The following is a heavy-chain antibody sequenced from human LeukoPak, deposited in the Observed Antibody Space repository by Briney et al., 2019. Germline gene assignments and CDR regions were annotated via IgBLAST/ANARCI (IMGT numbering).Heavy chain of an antibody. CDR2: IYFSGST. V-gene: IGHV4-39*07. D-gene: IGHD3-10*01. Sequence: SETLSLTCTVSGGSISSSSYYWGWIRQPPGKGLEWIGSIYFSGSTYYNPSLKSRVSISVDTSKNQFSLKLSSVTAADTAVYYCARLRDGSGSYSRNPNFDYWGQGTLVTVSS. CDR3: ARLRDGSGSYSRNPNFDY. CDR1: GGSISSSSYY. J-gene: IGHJ4*02.